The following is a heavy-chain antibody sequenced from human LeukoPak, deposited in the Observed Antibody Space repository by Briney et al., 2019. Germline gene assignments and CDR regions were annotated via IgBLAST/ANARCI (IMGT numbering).Heavy chain of an antibody. D-gene: IGHD1-1*01. CDR1: GFTFSDYA. CDR2: ISGSDGST. CDR3: AKRSWQFLDKGYFDY. Sequence: GGSLRLSCAASGFTFSDYAMSWVRQAPGKGLEWVSAISGSDGSTSYADSVTGRFTISRDNYKNTLYLQMNSLRAEDTAVYYCAKRSWQFLDKGYFDYWGQGTLVIVSS. J-gene: IGHJ4*02. V-gene: IGHV3-23*01.